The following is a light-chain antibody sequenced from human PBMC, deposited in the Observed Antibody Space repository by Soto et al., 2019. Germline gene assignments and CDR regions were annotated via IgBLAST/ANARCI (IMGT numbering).Light chain of an antibody. J-gene: IGKJ1*01. V-gene: IGKV1-39*01. CDR3: QQSYSTLAIT. CDR2: AAS. CDR1: QSISSY. Sequence: DIQMTQSPSSLSASVGDRVTITCRASQSISSYLNWYQQKPGKAPKLLIYAASTLQSGVPSRFSGSGSGTDFTLTISSLQPEDFATYYCQQSYSTLAITFGQGTKVDI.